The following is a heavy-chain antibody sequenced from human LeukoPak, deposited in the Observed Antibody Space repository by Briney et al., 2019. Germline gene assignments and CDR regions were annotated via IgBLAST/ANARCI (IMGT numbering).Heavy chain of an antibody. CDR1: GYTFTGYY. Sequence: ASVKVSCKASGYTFTGYYFHWVRQAPGQGLEGMGWINPHSGGTNYAQKFQDRVTMTRDTSISTAYMELSRLRSDDTAVYYCAREAEYSSSSDFDYWGQGTLVTVSS. V-gene: IGHV1-2*02. CDR3: AREAEYSSSSDFDY. D-gene: IGHD6-6*01. J-gene: IGHJ4*02. CDR2: INPHSGGT.